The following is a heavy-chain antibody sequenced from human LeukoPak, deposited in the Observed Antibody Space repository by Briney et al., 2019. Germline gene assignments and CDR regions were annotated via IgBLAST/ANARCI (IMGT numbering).Heavy chain of an antibody. CDR2: IYPGDSDT. V-gene: IGHV5-51*01. Sequence: GESMKISCKGSGYSFTSYWIGWVRQMPGKGLEWMGIIYPGDSDTRYSPSFQGQVTISADKSISTAYLQWSSLKASDTAMYYCARPSNDYGDYTPFDYWGQGTLVTVSS. CDR3: ARPSNDYGDYTPFDY. J-gene: IGHJ4*02. CDR1: GYSFTSYW. D-gene: IGHD4-17*01.